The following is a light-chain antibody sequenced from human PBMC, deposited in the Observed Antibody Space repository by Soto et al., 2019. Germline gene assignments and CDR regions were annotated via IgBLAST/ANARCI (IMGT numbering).Light chain of an antibody. CDR1: SSNIGSNY. V-gene: IGLV1-47*01. CDR3: AARDDSLSVL. Sequence: QSVLTQPPSASGTPGQRVTVSCSGSSSNIGSNYVYWYQQLPGTAPKLLIYRNNQRPSGVPDRFSGSKSGTSASLAISGLRSEDEADYYCAARDDSLSVLFCGGTMLTVL. J-gene: IGLJ2*01. CDR2: RNN.